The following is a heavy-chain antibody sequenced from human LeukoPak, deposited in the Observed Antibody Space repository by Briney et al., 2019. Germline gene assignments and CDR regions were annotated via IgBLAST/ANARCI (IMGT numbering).Heavy chain of an antibody. D-gene: IGHD5-12*01. CDR1: GFTFSSYV. CDR2: ISGPGGGT. CDR3: AKAPQGYNSYALPAN. J-gene: IGHJ4*02. Sequence: GGSLRLSWAASGFTFSSYVMNWVRQAPGKGLEWVSAISGPGGGTYYADSVKGRFTISRDNSKNTLYLQMNSLRVEDTAIYYCAKAPQGYNSYALPANWGQGTLVTVSS. V-gene: IGHV3-23*01.